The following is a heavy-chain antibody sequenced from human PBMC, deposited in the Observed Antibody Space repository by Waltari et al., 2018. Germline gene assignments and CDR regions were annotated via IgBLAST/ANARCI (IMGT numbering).Heavy chain of an antibody. V-gene: IGHV4-4*07. CDR2: IYTSGST. CDR1: GGSLSSFY. CDR3: ARSNLGVWDF. J-gene: IGHJ4*02. Sequence: QVQLQESGPGLVKPSGTLSLTCTVSGGSLSSFYWSCILPPAGKGLEWIGRIYTSGSTNYNPPLKSRLTMSVDTAKNQFSLKLSSVTAADTAVYYCARSNLGVWDFWGQGTLVTVSS. D-gene: IGHD3-16*01.